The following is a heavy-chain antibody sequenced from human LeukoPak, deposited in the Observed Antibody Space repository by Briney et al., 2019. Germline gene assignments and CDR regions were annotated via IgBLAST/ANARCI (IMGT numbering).Heavy chain of an antibody. CDR1: GFTFSSYG. Sequence: PGGSLRLSCAASGFTFSSYGMHWVRQAPGKGLEWVAVIWYDGSNKYYADSVKGRFTISRDNSKNTLYLQMNSLRAEDTAVYYCARDARRFYLDYWGQGTLVTVSS. D-gene: IGHD3-3*01. CDR2: IWYDGSNK. V-gene: IGHV3-33*01. CDR3: ARDARRFYLDY. J-gene: IGHJ4*02.